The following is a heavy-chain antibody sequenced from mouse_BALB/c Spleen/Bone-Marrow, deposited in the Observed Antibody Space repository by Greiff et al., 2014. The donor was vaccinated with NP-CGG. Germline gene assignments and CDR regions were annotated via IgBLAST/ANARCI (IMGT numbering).Heavy chain of an antibody. J-gene: IGHJ4*01. Sequence: EVQVVESGGGLVKPGGSLKLSCAASGFTFSDFYMFWFRQAPEKRLEWVATISNGGTYTYYPDSVKGRFTISRDNAKNILYLQMSSLKSEDTAMYYCARSGERYGAMDYWGQGTSVTVTS. D-gene: IGHD1-1*02. V-gene: IGHV5-4*02. CDR3: ARSGERYGAMDY. CDR1: GFTFSDFY. CDR2: ISNGGTYT.